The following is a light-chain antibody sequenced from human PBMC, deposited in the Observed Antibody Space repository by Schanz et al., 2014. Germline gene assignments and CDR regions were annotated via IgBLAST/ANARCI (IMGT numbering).Light chain of an antibody. CDR1: SSDVGGYNY. CDR3: TSYTSSRTWV. J-gene: IGLJ3*02. V-gene: IGLV2-14*01. CDR2: DVS. Sequence: QSALTQPPSASGSPGQSVAISCTGTSSDVGGYNYVSWYQHHPGKAPKLMIYDVSKRPSGVSNRFSGSKSGNTASLTISGLQAEDEADYYCTSYTSSRTWVFGGGTKLTVL.